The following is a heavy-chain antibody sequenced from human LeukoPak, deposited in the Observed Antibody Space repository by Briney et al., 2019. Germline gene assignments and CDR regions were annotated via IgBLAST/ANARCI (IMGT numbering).Heavy chain of an antibody. J-gene: IGHJ3*02. CDR1: GGSISSYY. V-gene: IGHV4-59*08. CDR2: IYYSGST. D-gene: IGHD1-26*01. CDR3: ARHDSGSYFDAFDI. Sequence: SETLSLTCTVSGGSISSYYWSWIRQPPGKGLEWIGHIYYSGSTNYNPSLKSRVTISVDTSKNQFSLKLSSVTAADTAVYYCARHDSGSYFDAFDIWGQGTMVTVSS.